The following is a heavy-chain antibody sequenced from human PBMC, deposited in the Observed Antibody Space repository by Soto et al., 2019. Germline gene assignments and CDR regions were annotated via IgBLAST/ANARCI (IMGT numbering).Heavy chain of an antibody. V-gene: IGHV2-5*02. Sequence: QITLKESGPTLVQPTQTLTLTCTFSGFSLSPSGVGLGWIRQPTGKTLEWLAIIFLDDNKRYSPSLRSRLTITKATSKNQAVLTMTNMDPIDTSTYYCAHRIYFSGGSCYDYLGQGTLVTVSS. J-gene: IGHJ4*02. CDR1: GFSLSPSGVG. CDR2: IFLDDNK. CDR3: AHRIYFSGGSCYDY. D-gene: IGHD2-15*01.